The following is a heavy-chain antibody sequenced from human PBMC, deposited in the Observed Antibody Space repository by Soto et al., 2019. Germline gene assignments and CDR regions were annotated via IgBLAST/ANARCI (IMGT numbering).Heavy chain of an antibody. Sequence: PGGSLRLSCAASGFTFSSYGMHWVRQAPGKGLEWVAVIWYDGSNKYYANSVKGRFTISRDNSKNTLYLQMNSLRAEDTAVYYCARGQLGFRSLGLDYYYMDVWGKGTTVTVSS. CDR1: GFTFSSYG. D-gene: IGHD3-16*01. J-gene: IGHJ6*03. CDR2: IWYDGSNK. V-gene: IGHV3-33*01. CDR3: ARGQLGFRSLGLDYYYMDV.